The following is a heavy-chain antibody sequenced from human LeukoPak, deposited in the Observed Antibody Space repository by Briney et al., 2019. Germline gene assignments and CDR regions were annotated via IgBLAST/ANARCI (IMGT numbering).Heavy chain of an antibody. V-gene: IGHV1-24*01. CDR2: FDLEDGET. J-gene: IGHJ4*02. D-gene: IGHD3-10*01. Sequence: ASVKVSCKVSGYTLTELSMHWVRQAPGKGLEWMGGFDLEDGETIYAQKFQGRVTMTEDTSTDTAYMELSSLRSEDTAVYYCATKADYGSGSYSLDYWGQGTLVTVSS. CDR3: ATKADYGSGSYSLDY. CDR1: GYTLTELS.